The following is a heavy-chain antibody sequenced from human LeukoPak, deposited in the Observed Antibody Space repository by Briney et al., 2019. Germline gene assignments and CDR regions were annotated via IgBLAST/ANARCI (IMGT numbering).Heavy chain of an antibody. CDR2: IYTSGST. V-gene: IGHV4-4*07. CDR3: ARAVTMVRDYGMDV. CDR1: GGSLSSYY. J-gene: IGHJ6*02. Sequence: SETLSLTCTVSGGSLSSYYWSWIRQPAGKGLECIGRIYTSGSTNYNPSLKSRVTMSVDTSKNRFSLKLSSVTAADTAVYYCARAVTMVRDYGMDVWGQGTTVTVSS. D-gene: IGHD3-10*01.